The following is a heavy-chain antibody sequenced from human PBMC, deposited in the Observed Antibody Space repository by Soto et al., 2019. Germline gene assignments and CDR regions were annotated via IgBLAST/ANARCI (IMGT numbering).Heavy chain of an antibody. J-gene: IGHJ4*02. CDR2: ISGSGGST. V-gene: IGHV3-23*01. CDR1: GFTFSSYA. CDR3: AKDPSRVVNVVDY. D-gene: IGHD3-16*02. Sequence: PGGSLILSCAASGFTFSSYAMSWVRQAPGKGLEWVSAISGSGGSTYYADSVKGRFTISRDNSKNTLCLQMNSLRAEDTAVYYCAKDPSRVVNVVDYWGQGTLVTVSS.